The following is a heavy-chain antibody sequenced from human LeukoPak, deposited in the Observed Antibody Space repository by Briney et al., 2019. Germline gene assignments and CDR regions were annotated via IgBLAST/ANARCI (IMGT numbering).Heavy chain of an antibody. CDR2: IDWDDDK. D-gene: IGHD3-22*01. CDR3: ARMGYYDEDY. Sequence: SGPTLVNPTQTLTLTCTFSGLSLRSSGMCVSWILQPPGKALEWLARIDWDDDKYYSTSLKTRLTISKDTSKNRVVLTMTNMDPVDTATYFCARMGYYDEDYWGQGTLVTVSS. V-gene: IGHV2-70*11. J-gene: IGHJ4*02. CDR1: GLSLRSSGMC.